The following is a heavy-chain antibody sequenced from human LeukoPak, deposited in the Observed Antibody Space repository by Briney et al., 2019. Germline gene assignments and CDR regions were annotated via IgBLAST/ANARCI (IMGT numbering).Heavy chain of an antibody. V-gene: IGHV3-48*04. J-gene: IGHJ4*02. CDR1: GFTFSSYS. CDR3: ARDGGYGDYRYFDY. Sequence: GGSLRLSCAASGFTFSSYSMNWVRQAPGKGLEWVSYISSSSSTIYYADSVKGRFTISRDNAKNSLYLQMNSLRAEDTAVYYCARDGGYGDYRYFDYWGQGTLFTVSS. CDR2: ISSSSSTI. D-gene: IGHD4-17*01.